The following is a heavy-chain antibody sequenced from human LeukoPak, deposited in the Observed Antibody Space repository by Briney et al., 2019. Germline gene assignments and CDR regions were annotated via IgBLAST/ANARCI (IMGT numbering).Heavy chain of an antibody. D-gene: IGHD5-12*01. CDR1: GFTFSSYS. Sequence: PGGSLRLSCAASGFTFSSYSMNWVRQAPGKGLEWVSSISSSSSYIYYADSVKGRFTISRDNAKNSLYLQMNSLRAEDTAVYFCVRLVGGDIDYWGQGTLVTVSS. CDR3: VRLVGGDIDY. V-gene: IGHV3-21*01. J-gene: IGHJ4*02. CDR2: ISSSSSYI.